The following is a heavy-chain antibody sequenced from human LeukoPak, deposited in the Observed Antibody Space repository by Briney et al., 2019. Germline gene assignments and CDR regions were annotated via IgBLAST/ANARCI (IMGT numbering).Heavy chain of an antibody. J-gene: IGHJ4*02. CDR3: ARDLLFSFDY. Sequence: GGTLRLSCAASGFTFSSYGMSWVRQAPGKGLEWVSTISGSGGTTYYADSVKGRITISRDNSQNTVSLQINSLRVEDTAVYYCARDLLFSFDYWGQGTLVAVSS. V-gene: IGHV3-23*01. CDR2: ISGSGGTT. CDR1: GFTFSSYG. D-gene: IGHD2-21*01.